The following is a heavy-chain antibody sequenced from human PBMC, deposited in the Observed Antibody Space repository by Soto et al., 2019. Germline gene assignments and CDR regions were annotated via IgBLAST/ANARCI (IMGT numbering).Heavy chain of an antibody. Sequence: PSETLSLTCTVSGYSISSGYHWAWIRQPPGKGLEWLGSVHYSGNTYYNPSLKSRLTISVDKSKNQFSLKLSSVTAADTAVYYCAREGSSGSYYGAFDIWGQGTMVTVSS. CDR2: VHYSGNT. CDR1: GYSISSGYH. V-gene: IGHV4-38-2*02. CDR3: AREGSSGSYYGAFDI. D-gene: IGHD1-26*01. J-gene: IGHJ3*02.